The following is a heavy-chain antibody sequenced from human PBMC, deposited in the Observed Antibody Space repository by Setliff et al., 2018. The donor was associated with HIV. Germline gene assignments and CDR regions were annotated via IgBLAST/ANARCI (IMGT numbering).Heavy chain of an antibody. V-gene: IGHV1-69*13. J-gene: IGHJ4*02. CDR1: GYTFTEYH. CDR2: IIPSLGAI. Sequence: SVKVSCKASGYTFTEYHMHWARQAPGQGLEWMGAIIPSLGAIYSAQKFQGRVTITADEYATTVYMELSSLKSEDTAVYYCARGRWFGQLESSFDHWGLGTLVTVSS. D-gene: IGHD3-10*01. CDR3: ARGRWFGQLESSFDH.